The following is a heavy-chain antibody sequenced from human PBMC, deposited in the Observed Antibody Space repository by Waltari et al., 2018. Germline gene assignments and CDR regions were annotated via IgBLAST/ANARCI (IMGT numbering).Heavy chain of an antibody. J-gene: IGHJ4*02. CDR3: ATTGTYYDSSGYYWYYFDY. V-gene: IGHV1-24*01. D-gene: IGHD3-22*01. CDR1: GYTLTELS. Sequence: QVQLVQSGAEVTKPGASVKVSCKVSGYTLTELSMHWVRQAPGKGLEWMGGFDPEDGETIYAQKFQGRVTMTEDTSTDTAYMELSSLRSEDTAVYYCATTGTYYDSSGYYWYYFDYWGQGTLVTVSS. CDR2: FDPEDGET.